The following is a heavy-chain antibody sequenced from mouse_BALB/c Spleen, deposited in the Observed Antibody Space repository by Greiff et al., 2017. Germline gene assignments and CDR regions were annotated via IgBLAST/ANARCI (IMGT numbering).Heavy chain of an antibody. V-gene: IGHV5-6-5*01. CDR2: ISSGGST. CDR1: GFTFSSYA. CDR3: ARGSTRGWYFDV. J-gene: IGHJ1*01. D-gene: IGHD2-1*01. Sequence: EVQVVESGGGLVKPGGSLKLSCAASGFTFSSYAMSWVRQTPEKRLEWVASISSGGSTYYPDSVKGRFTISRDNARNILYLQMSSLRSEDTAMYYCARGSTRGWYFDVWGAGTTVTVSS.